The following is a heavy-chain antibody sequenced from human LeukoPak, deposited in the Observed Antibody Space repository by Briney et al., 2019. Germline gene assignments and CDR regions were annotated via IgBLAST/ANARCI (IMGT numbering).Heavy chain of an antibody. D-gene: IGHD6-13*01. V-gene: IGHV3-23*01. J-gene: IGHJ4*02. Sequence: GSLRLSCTASGFSFSTYAMNWVRQAPGKGLEWVSTISGGGGSTFYADSVKGRFTISRDNSKNTLYLQMNSLRAEDTAVYYCAREAVRYSSSWYLLDYWGQGTLVTVSS. CDR1: GFSFSTYA. CDR2: ISGGGGST. CDR3: AREAVRYSSSWYLLDY.